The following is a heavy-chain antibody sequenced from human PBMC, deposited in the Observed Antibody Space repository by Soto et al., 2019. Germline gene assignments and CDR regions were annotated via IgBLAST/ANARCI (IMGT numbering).Heavy chain of an antibody. Sequence: SETLSLTCAVYGGSFSGYYWSWIRQPPGKGLEWIGEINHSGSTNYNPSLKSRVTISVDTSKNQFSLKLSSVTAADTAVYYCARGRIAASRSEGWSIWGQGTMVTVSS. V-gene: IGHV4-34*01. D-gene: IGHD6-6*01. CDR3: ARGRIAASRSEGWSI. CDR1: GGSFSGYY. J-gene: IGHJ3*02. CDR2: INHSGST.